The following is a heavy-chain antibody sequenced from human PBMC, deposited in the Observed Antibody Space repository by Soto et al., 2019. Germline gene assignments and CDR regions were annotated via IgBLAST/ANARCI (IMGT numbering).Heavy chain of an antibody. CDR1: GFTFSSFW. CDR3: ARGSRILLRPTGWLES. J-gene: IGHJ5*01. V-gene: IGHV3-7*01. CDR2: IKRDGSEK. Sequence: EVQLVESGGDLVQPGGSLRLSCAGSGFTFSSFWMSWVRQAPGKGLEWVANIKRDGSEKYYVDSVKGRFSISRDNAKNSLYLQMNSLRVDDTAVYFCARGSRILLRPTGWLESWGQGTLVAVSS. D-gene: IGHD3-10*01.